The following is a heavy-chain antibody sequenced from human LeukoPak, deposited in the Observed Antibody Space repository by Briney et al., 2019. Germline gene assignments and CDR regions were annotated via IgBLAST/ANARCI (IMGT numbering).Heavy chain of an antibody. V-gene: IGHV3-23*01. D-gene: IGHD3-10*01. CDR1: GFTFNRYA. CDR2: ISGSGGTT. CDR3: AKHKIYGSGSSLDY. J-gene: IGHJ4*02. Sequence: GGSLRLSCAVSGFTFNRYAMSWVRQAPGKGLEWVSTISGSGGTTYYADSVKGRLTISRDDSKNTLSLQMNSLRAEDTAVYYCAKHKIYGSGSSLDYWGQGTLVTVSS.